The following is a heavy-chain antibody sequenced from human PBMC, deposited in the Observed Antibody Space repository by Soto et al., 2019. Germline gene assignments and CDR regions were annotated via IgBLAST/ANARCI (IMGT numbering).Heavy chain of an antibody. V-gene: IGHV1-8*01. CDR1: GYSFVSYD. CDR2: MNGDRDNT. D-gene: IGHD2-2*01. Sequence: QVHLEQSGAEVKSPGASVKVSCKASGYSFVSYDINWVRQAAGQGLEWMGWMNGDRDNTGCVQKFQGRLTMTKDTSRDTAYMELSGLTSEDTAVYYCARRTIAHWYFDLWGRGTLVTVSS. CDR3: ARRTIAHWYFDL. J-gene: IGHJ2*01.